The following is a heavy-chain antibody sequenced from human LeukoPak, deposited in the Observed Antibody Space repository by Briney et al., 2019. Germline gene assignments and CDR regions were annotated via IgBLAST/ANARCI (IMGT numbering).Heavy chain of an antibody. CDR1: GFTFSGSA. Sequence: PGGSLRLSCAASGFTFSGSAMHWVRQASGKGLEWVGRIRSKANSYATAYAASVKGRFTISRDDSKNTAYLQMNSLRAEDTAVYYCARGWVPDYWGQGTLVTVSS. V-gene: IGHV3-73*01. CDR2: IRSKANSYAT. J-gene: IGHJ4*02. CDR3: ARGWVPDY. D-gene: IGHD3-10*01.